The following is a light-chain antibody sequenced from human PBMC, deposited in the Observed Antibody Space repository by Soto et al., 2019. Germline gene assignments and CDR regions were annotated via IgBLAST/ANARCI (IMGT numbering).Light chain of an antibody. CDR1: QSVRSSY. V-gene: IGKV3-20*01. CDR2: GAS. J-gene: IGKJ4*01. Sequence: EVVLTQSPGTLSLPPGERATLSCRASQSVRSSYLAWYQQKPGQAPRLLIYGASSRATGIPDRFSGSGSETMLTRTIRRLKPDHTAVYYCQQYGGSDAKLRFGGGIKVEIK. CDR3: QQYGGSDAKLR.